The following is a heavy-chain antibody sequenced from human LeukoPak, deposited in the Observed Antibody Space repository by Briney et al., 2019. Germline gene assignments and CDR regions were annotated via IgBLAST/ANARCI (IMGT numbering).Heavy chain of an antibody. CDR3: ANGRTHKYYFDY. J-gene: IGHJ4*02. V-gene: IGHV3-23*01. CDR2: ISGSGGST. Sequence: AGGSLRLSCAASGFTFNSYVMSWVRQAPGKGLEWVSAISGSGGSTYYADSVKGRFTISRDNSKNTLYLQMNSLRAEDTAVYYCANGRTHKYYFDYWGQGTLVTVSS. D-gene: IGHD2-15*01. CDR1: GFTFNSYV.